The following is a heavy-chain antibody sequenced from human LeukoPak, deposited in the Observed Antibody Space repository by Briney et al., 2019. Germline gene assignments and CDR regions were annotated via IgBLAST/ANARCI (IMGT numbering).Heavy chain of an antibody. J-gene: IGHJ4*02. CDR3: AKDAPKLYAYSSRYYFDY. CDR1: GFTFSSYA. V-gene: IGHV3-23*01. D-gene: IGHD6-13*01. Sequence: GGSLRLSCAASGFTFSSYALSWVRQAPGKGLEWVSSISGSGDSTNYADSVRGRFTISRDNSKNTLYLQMNSLRAEDTAVYYCAKDAPKLYAYSSRYYFDYWGQGTLVTVSS. CDR2: ISGSGDST.